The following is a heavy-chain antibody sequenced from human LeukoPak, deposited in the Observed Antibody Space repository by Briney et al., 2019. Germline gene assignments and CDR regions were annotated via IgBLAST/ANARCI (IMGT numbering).Heavy chain of an antibody. Sequence: ETLSLTCTVSGGSISSYYWSWIRQPPGKGLEWIGYIYYSGSTNYNPSLKSRVTISVDTSKNQFSLKLSSVTAADTAVYYCASLPQYCGGDCYTDYWGQGTLVTVSS. D-gene: IGHD2-21*02. CDR3: ASLPQYCGGDCYTDY. CDR1: GGSISSYY. J-gene: IGHJ4*02. V-gene: IGHV4-59*01. CDR2: IYYSGST.